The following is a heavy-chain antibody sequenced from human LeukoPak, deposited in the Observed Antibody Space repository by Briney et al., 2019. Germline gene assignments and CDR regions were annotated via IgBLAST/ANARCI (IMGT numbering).Heavy chain of an antibody. CDR2: INPNSGGT. CDR1: GYTFTGYY. J-gene: IGHJ6*02. CDR3: ARAYCSSTSCYYYYGMDV. Sequence: ASVTVSCKASGYTFTGYYMHWVRQAPGQGLEWMGWINPNSGGTNYAQKFQGRVTMTRDTSISTAYMELSRLRSDDTAVYYCARAYCSSTSCYYYYGMDVWGQGTTVTVSS. D-gene: IGHD2-2*01. V-gene: IGHV1-2*02.